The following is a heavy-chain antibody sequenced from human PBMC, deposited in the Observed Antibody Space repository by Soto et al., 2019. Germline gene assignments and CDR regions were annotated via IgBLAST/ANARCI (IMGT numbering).Heavy chain of an antibody. J-gene: IGHJ6*03. V-gene: IGHV1-46*03. CDR1: GYTFTSYY. CDR2: INPSGGST. Sequence: APLKVSCKASGYTFTSYYMPWVRQAPGQGLEGMGIINPSGGSTSYAQKFQGRVTMTRDTSTSTVYMELSSLRSEDTAVYYCARAVGYCSGGSCPTYYYYYMDVWGKGTTVTVSS. CDR3: ARAVGYCSGGSCPTYYYYYMDV. D-gene: IGHD2-15*01.